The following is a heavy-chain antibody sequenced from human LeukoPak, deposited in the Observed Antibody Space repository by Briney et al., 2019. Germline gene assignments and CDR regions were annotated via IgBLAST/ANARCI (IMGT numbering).Heavy chain of an antibody. Sequence: SQTLSLTCTVSGGSISSGSYYWSWIRQPAGKGLEWIGRIYTGGSTNYNPSLKSRVTISVDTSKNQFSLKLSSVTAADTAVYYCARQVGSYYGYWGQGTLVTVSS. V-gene: IGHV4-61*02. J-gene: IGHJ4*02. CDR2: IYTGGST. CDR1: GGSISSGSYY. D-gene: IGHD1-26*01. CDR3: ARQVGSYYGY.